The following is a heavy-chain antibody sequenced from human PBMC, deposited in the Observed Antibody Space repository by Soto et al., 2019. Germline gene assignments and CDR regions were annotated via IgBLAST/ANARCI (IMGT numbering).Heavy chain of an antibody. J-gene: IGHJ5*02. CDR2: IYPGDSDT. V-gene: IGHV5-51*01. Sequence: ESLKISCKGSGYSFTSYWIGWVRQMPGKGLEWMGIIYPGDSDTRYSPSFQGQVTISADKSISTAYLQWSSLKASDTAMYYCARHAGYYDSSGYLWFDPWGQGTLVTVSS. CDR3: ARHAGYYDSSGYLWFDP. CDR1: GYSFTSYW. D-gene: IGHD3-22*01.